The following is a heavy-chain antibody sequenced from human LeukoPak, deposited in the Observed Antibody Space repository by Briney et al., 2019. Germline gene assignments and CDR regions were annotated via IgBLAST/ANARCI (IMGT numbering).Heavy chain of an antibody. J-gene: IGHJ6*03. CDR1: GFTFDDYA. D-gene: IGHD1-14*01. CDR2: ISWNSGSI. V-gene: IGHV3-9*01. Sequence: GGSLRLSCAASGFTFDDYAMHWVRQAPGKGLEWVSGISWNSGSIGYADSVKGRFTISRDNAKNSLYLQMNSLRAEDTAVYYCARAPGRYYYYMDVWGKGTTVTVSS. CDR3: ARAPGRYYYYMDV.